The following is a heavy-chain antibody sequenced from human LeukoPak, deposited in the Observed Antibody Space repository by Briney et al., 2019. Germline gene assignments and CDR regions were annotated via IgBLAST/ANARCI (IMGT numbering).Heavy chain of an antibody. CDR1: GYTFTSYD. J-gene: IGHJ5*02. CDR2: VNPNSGNT. D-gene: IGHD4-11*01. CDR3: TRGRATVTTHWFDP. Sequence: ASVKVSCKASGYTFTSYDINWVRLATGQGLEWRGWVNPNSGNTGYAQNFQGRVTISRNTSTSTAYMELSSLRSDDTAVYYCTRGRATVTTHWFDPWGQGTLVIVSS. V-gene: IGHV1-8*01.